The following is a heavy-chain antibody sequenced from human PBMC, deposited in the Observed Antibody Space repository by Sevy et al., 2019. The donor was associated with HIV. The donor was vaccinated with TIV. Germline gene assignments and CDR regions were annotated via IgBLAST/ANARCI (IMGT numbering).Heavy chain of an antibody. D-gene: IGHD5-18*01. Sequence: GGSLRLSCAASGFTFSISAMTWVRQAPGKGLEWVSVISGSGNSAYYADSVKGRFTISRDNSKNTLSLQMNSLRAEDTAVYYCTKGGRSYGDSYFDHWGQRTQVTVSS. CDR1: GFTFSISA. CDR2: ISGSGNSA. CDR3: TKGGRSYGDSYFDH. V-gene: IGHV3-23*01. J-gene: IGHJ4*02.